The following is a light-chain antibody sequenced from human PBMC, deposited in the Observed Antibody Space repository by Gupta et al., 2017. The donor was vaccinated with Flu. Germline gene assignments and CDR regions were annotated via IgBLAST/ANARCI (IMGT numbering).Light chain of an antibody. V-gene: IGKV1-33*01. CDR2: DAS. CDR3: QQYDNHPYT. J-gene: IGKJ2*01. CDR1: QDISNC. Sequence: DVQMTQSPSSLSASVGDRVTITCQASQDISNCLDWYQQKPGKAPKLLIYDASNLEKGVPSRFSGSGSGTEFTLTISSLQPEDIGTYYCQQYDNHPYTFGQGTKLEVK.